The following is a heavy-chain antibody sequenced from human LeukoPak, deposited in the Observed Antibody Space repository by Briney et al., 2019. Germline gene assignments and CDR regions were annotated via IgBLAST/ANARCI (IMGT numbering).Heavy chain of an antibody. CDR1: GFTFSGSA. CDR2: SSYDGTNK. Sequence: GTSLRLSCAASGFTFSGSAMHWVRQPPGKGLEGVAVSSYDGTNKYYADSVNGRFTISRDNSKNTLFLQMNNLRLEDTAVYYCAADYGDYVSPSDWGQGSLVIVSP. CDR3: AADYGDYVSPSD. J-gene: IGHJ4*01. V-gene: IGHV3-30*04. D-gene: IGHD4-17*01.